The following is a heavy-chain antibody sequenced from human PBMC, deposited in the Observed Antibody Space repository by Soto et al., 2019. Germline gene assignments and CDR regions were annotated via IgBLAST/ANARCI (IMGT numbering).Heavy chain of an antibody. D-gene: IGHD1-1*01. Sequence: ASVXVXXKXSXYXFSXXVMDXXXQSPGQRLEWMGWINAGNGNTKYSQKFQGRVTITRDTSASTAYMELSSLRSEDTAVYYCARDRLEPNWFDPWGQGTLVTVSS. CDR1: XYXFSXXV. CDR3: ARDRLEPNWFDP. V-gene: IGHV1-3*01. J-gene: IGHJ5*02. CDR2: INAGNGNT.